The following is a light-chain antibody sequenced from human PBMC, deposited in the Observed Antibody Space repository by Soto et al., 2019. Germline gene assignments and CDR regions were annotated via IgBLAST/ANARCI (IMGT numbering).Light chain of an antibody. V-gene: IGKV3-20*01. CDR3: QQYGSSPGIT. CDR2: GAS. J-gene: IGKJ3*01. Sequence: EIVLTQSPGTLSLSPGERATLSCRASQSVSSSYLAWYQQKPGQAPRLLISGASSRATDIPHRFSGSGSGTDFTLTISRLEPEDFAVYYCQQYGSSPGITFGPGTKVDIK. CDR1: QSVSSSY.